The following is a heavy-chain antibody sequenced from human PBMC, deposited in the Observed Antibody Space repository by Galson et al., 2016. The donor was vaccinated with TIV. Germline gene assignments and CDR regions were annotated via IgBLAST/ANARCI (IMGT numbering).Heavy chain of an antibody. CDR3: ARERRHCGNECYLYYYFGMDV. CDR2: ISSGGTT. J-gene: IGHJ6*02. Sequence: SLRLSCAASTFKVSDNYMTWVRQAPGKGLEWVSIISSGGTTHYANSVRGRFPMSRGTDKNTVYLQMNNLRAEDTAVYYCARERRHCGNECYLYYYFGMDVWGQGATVTVSS. V-gene: IGHV3-66*02. D-gene: IGHD2-21*01. CDR1: TFKVSDNY.